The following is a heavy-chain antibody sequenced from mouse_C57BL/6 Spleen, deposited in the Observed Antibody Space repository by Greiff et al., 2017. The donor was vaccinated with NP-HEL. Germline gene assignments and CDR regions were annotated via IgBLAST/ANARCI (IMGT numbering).Heavy chain of an antibody. CDR2: IDPETGGT. D-gene: IGHD1-1*01. V-gene: IGHV1-15*01. Sequence: VKLMESGAELVRPGASVTLSCKASGYTFTDYEMHWVKQTPVHGLEWIGAIDPETGGTAYNQKFKGKAILTADKSSSTAYMELRSLTSEDSAVYYCTTNYYGSSWGYAMDYWGQGTSVTVSS. J-gene: IGHJ4*01. CDR1: GYTFTDYE. CDR3: TTNYYGSSWGYAMDY.